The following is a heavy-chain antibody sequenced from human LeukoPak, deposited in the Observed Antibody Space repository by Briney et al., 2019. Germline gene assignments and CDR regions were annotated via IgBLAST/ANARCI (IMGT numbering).Heavy chain of an antibody. D-gene: IGHD4-17*01. CDR1: GFTFREFA. V-gene: IGHV3-23*01. Sequence: GGSLGLSFTASGFTFREFAMRWVRQAPGKGPGGVAGIRGGGHGPFYAASARGRFTISRDNSKYTLFLQMDSLRAEDTAVYYCARDPNGDYVGAFDMWGPGTMVTVSS. J-gene: IGHJ3*02. CDR2: IRGGGHGP. CDR3: ARDPNGDYVGAFDM.